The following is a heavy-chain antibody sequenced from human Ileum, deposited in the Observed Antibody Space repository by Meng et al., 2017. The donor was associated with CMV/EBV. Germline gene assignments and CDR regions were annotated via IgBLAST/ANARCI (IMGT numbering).Heavy chain of an antibody. Sequence: GESLKISCAASGFMFSSYGMHWVRQAPGKGLEWVAVIWYDGSKTEYGDSVQGRFSISRDNSKNTVYLEMNSLRAEDTAVYYCAKTHIERDVQVGYFDFWGQGARVTGSS. D-gene: IGHD5-24*01. CDR2: IWYDGSKT. CDR3: AKTHIERDVQVGYFDF. CDR1: GFMFSSYG. V-gene: IGHV3-33*06. J-gene: IGHJ4*02.